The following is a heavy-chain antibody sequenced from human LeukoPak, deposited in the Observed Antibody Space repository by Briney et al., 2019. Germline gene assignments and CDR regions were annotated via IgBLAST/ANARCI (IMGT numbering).Heavy chain of an antibody. CDR1: GYTLTELS. CDR2: FDPEDGET. D-gene: IGHD3-22*01. J-gene: IGHJ4*02. CDR3: ATNSYYDSSGPTDFDY. V-gene: IGHV1-24*01. Sequence: ASVKVSCKVSGYTLTELSMHWVRQAPGKGLEWMGGFDPEDGETIYAQKFQGRVTMTEDTSTDTAYMELSSLKSEDTAVYYCATNSYYDSSGPTDFDYWGQGTLVTVSS.